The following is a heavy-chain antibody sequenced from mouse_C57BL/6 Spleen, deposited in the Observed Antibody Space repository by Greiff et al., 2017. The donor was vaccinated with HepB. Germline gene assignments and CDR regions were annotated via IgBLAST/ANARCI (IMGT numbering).Heavy chain of an antibody. Sequence: VQLQQSGAELVMPGASVKLSCKASGYTFTSYWMHWVKQRPGQGLEWIGEIDPSDSYTNYNQKFKGKSTLTVDKSSSTAYMQLSSLTSEDSAVYYCARVGSRRYFDVWGTGTTVTVSS. CDR1: GYTFTSYW. J-gene: IGHJ1*03. CDR2: IDPSDSYT. V-gene: IGHV1-69*01. CDR3: ARVGSRRYFDV. D-gene: IGHD4-1*01.